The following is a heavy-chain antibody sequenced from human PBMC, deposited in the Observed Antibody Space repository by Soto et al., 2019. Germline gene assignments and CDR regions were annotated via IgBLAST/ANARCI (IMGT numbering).Heavy chain of an antibody. V-gene: IGHV3-21*01. CDR1: GFTFSSYS. D-gene: IGHD2-15*01. Sequence: PGGSLRLSCAASGFTFSSYSMNWVRQAPGKGLEWVSSISSSSSYIYYADSVKGRFTISRDNAKNSLYLQMNSLRAEDTAVYYCARNVRWYDAFDIWGQRTMVTVSS. J-gene: IGHJ3*02. CDR3: ARNVRWYDAFDI. CDR2: ISSSSSYI.